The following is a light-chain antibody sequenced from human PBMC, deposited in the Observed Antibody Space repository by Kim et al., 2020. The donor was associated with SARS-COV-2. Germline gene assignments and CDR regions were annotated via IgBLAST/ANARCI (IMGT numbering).Light chain of an antibody. CDR2: GNT. V-gene: IGLV1-44*01. Sequence: GHKVTVSCSGSSSNIGSNSVSWYQQFPGTARHLLIYGNTQRPSGVPDRFSGSKSGTSVSLAISGLQSEDEAAYYCASWDDSLNGVVFGGGTQLTVL. J-gene: IGLJ2*01. CDR1: SSNIGSNS. CDR3: ASWDDSLNGVV.